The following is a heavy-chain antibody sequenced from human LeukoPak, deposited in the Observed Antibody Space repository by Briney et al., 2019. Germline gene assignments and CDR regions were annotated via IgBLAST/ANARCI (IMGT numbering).Heavy chain of an antibody. CDR2: INHSGST. CDR1: GGSFSGYY. CDR3: ARTFRESYYDFWSGYSTLDY. D-gene: IGHD3-3*01. J-gene: IGHJ4*02. V-gene: IGHV4-34*01. Sequence: SETLSLTCAVYGGSFSGYYWSWIRQLPGKGLEWLGEINHSGSTNYNPSLKSRVTISVDTSKNQFSLKLSSVTAADTAVYYCARTFRESYYDFWSGYSTLDYWGQGTLVTVSS.